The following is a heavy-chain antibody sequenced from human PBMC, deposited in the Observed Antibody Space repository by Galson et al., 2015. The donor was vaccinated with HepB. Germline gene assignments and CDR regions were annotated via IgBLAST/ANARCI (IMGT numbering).Heavy chain of an antibody. D-gene: IGHD3-10*01. CDR2: VSYDGNNI. V-gene: IGHV3-30*18. CDR1: GFTFITYG. CDR3: AKGDYYGSGSYIPPPSFDY. J-gene: IGHJ4*02. Sequence: SLRLSCAASGFTFITYGMHWVRQAPGKGLEWVAVVSYDGNNIYYADSAKGRFTISRDNSKNTLYLQMNSLRPEDTAVYYCAKGDYYGSGSYIPPPSFDYWGQGTLVTVSS.